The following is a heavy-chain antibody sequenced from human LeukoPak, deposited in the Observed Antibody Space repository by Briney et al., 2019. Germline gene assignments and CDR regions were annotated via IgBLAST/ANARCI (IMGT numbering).Heavy chain of an antibody. D-gene: IGHD3-22*01. J-gene: IGHJ4*02. CDR1: GFTFSSYA. CDR2: ISGGGGST. CDR3: AKAGYYDSSGYFDY. V-gene: IGHV3-23*01. Sequence: GGSLRLSCAASGFTFSSYAMSWVRQAPGKGLEWVSAISGGGGSTYYADSVKGRFTISRDNSKNTLYLQMNSLRAEDTAVYYCAKAGYYDSSGYFDYWGQGTLVTVSS.